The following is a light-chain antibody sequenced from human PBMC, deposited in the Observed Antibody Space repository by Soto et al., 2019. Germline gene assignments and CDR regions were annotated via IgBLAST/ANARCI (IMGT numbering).Light chain of an antibody. J-gene: IGKJ1*01. CDR2: GAS. V-gene: IGKV3-11*01. CDR1: QSFSSY. CDR3: QQRSNSTWT. Sequence: EIVLTQSPATLSLSPGERATLSCRASQSFSSYLAWYQQKPGQAPRLLIYGASNRATGIPARFSGSGSGTDFTLTISSLEPEDFEVYYCQQRSNSTWTFGQGTKVDIX.